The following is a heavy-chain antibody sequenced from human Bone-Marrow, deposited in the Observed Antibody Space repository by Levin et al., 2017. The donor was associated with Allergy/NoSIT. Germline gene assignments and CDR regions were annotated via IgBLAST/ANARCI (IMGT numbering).Heavy chain of an antibody. J-gene: IGHJ4*02. CDR2: IYYSGST. CDR3: ASIKKYYYDSSGHYYFDY. Sequence: SQTLSLTCTVSGGSISSYYWSWIRQPPGKGLEWIGYIYYSGSTNYNPSLKSRVTISIDTSKNQFSLKVSSVTAADTAVYYCASIKKYYYDSSGHYYFDYWGQGTLVTVSS. V-gene: IGHV4-59*01. CDR1: GGSISSYY. D-gene: IGHD3-22*01.